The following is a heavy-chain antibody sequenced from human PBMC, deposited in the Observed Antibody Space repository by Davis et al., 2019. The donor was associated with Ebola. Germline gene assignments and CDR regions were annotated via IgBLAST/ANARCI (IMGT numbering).Heavy chain of an antibody. D-gene: IGHD6-13*01. CDR3: ARLYSSSWYEGMDV. J-gene: IGHJ6*02. CDR1: GGYISGYY. Sequence: MPSETLSLTCTVSGGYISGYYWSWIRQPPGKGLEWIGYLFHTGTTNYNPSVKSRVTLSVDTAKTQFSLKLSSVTAADTAVYYCARLYSSSWYEGMDVWGQGTTVTVSS. CDR2: LFHTGTT. V-gene: IGHV4-59*08.